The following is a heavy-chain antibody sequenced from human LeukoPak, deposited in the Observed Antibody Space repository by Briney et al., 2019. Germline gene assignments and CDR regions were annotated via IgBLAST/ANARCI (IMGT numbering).Heavy chain of an antibody. J-gene: IGHJ4*02. CDR1: NFSISSGYY. CDR2: VYHSGST. Sequence: PSETLSLTCNVSNFSISSGYYWGWIRKPQGKGLEWIGSVYHSGSTYYNPSLKSRVTISVDTSKNQVSLKLKSVTSADTAVYYCARDKEYYDSSGYLYWGQGILVTVSS. D-gene: IGHD3-22*01. V-gene: IGHV4-38-2*02. CDR3: ARDKEYYDSSGYLY.